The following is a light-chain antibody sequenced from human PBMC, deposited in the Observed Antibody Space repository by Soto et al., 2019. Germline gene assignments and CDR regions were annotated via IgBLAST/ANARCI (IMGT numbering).Light chain of an antibody. V-gene: IGKV1-5*01. Sequence: DIQMTQSPATPSASVGDRVTITCRASQSISSWLAWYQQKPGKVPKLLIDDASSLESGVPSRFSGSGSGTEFTLTISSLQPDDFATYYCQQYNTHPWTFGQGTKVEIK. CDR1: QSISSW. CDR2: DAS. CDR3: QQYNTHPWT. J-gene: IGKJ1*01.